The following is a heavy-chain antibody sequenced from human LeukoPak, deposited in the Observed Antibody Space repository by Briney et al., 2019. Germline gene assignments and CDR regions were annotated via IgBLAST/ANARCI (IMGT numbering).Heavy chain of an antibody. Sequence: GGSLRLSCAASGFTFSSYSMNWVRQAPGKGLEWVSSISSSSSYIYYADSVKGRFTISRDNAKNSLYLQMNSLRAEDTAVYYCAASRSMIVVGYYYYYGMDVWGQGTTVTVSS. CDR1: GFTFSSYS. J-gene: IGHJ6*02. V-gene: IGHV3-21*04. CDR2: ISSSSSYI. D-gene: IGHD3-22*01. CDR3: AASRSMIVVGYYYYYGMDV.